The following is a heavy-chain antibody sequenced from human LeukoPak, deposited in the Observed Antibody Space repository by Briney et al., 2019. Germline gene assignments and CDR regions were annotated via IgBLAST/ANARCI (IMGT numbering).Heavy chain of an antibody. CDR2: IWYDGSNK. J-gene: IGHJ4*02. Sequence: HPGGSLRLSCAASGFTFSSYGMHWVRQAPGKGLEWVAVIWYDGSNKYYADSVKGRFTISRDNSKNTLYLQMNSLRAEDTAVYYCARDDSSSWYYFDYWGQGTLVTVSS. CDR3: ARDDSSSWYYFDY. V-gene: IGHV3-33*01. D-gene: IGHD6-13*01. CDR1: GFTFSSYG.